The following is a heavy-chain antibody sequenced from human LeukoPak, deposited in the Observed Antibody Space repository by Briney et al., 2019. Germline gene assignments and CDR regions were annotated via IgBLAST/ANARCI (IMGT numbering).Heavy chain of an antibody. CDR2: IIPIFGTA. CDR3: AGSYYYCSGSYYTDY. CDR1: GYTFTSYD. Sequence: SVKVSCKASGYTFTSYDINWVRQAPGQGLGWMGGIIPIFGTANYAQKFQGRVTITADESTSTAYMELSSLRSEDTAVYYCAGSYYYCSGSYYTDYWGQGTLVTVSS. D-gene: IGHD3-10*01. J-gene: IGHJ4*02. V-gene: IGHV1-69*13.